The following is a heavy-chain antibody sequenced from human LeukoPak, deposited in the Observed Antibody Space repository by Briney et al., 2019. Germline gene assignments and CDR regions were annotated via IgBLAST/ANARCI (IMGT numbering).Heavy chain of an antibody. D-gene: IGHD3-22*01. J-gene: IGHJ5*02. CDR2: IHYSGSA. CDR1: GGSIRSYY. V-gene: IGHV4-59*08. Sequence: PSETLSLTCSVSGGSIRSYYWSWIRQPPGKGLEWIGYIHYSGSANYNPSIKSRVTISVDPSKNLLSLKLTSVTAADTGVYYCARAEATYYDSSGYYHWGQGTLVTVSS. CDR3: ARAEATYYDSSGYYH.